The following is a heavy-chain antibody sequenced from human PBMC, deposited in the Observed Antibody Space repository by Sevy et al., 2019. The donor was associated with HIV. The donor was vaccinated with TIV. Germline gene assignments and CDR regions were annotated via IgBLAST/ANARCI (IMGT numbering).Heavy chain of an antibody. CDR2: IYPGDSDT. V-gene: IGHV5-51*01. Sequence: GESLKISCKGSGYSFTSYWIGWGRQMPGKGLEWMGIIYPGDSDTRYSPSFQGQVNISADKSISTAYLQWSSLKASDSGMYYCAIPHGVTCDDYWGQGTLVTVSS. CDR1: GYSFTSYW. CDR3: AIPHGVTCDDY. D-gene: IGHD2-21*02. J-gene: IGHJ4*02.